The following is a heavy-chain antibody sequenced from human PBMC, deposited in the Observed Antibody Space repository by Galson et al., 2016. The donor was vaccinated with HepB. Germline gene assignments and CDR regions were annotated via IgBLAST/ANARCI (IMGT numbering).Heavy chain of an antibody. Sequence: SLRLSCATSGFTFTRYNMNWVRQAPGKGLEWVSSISSGCSYIYYADSVKGRFTISRDNVKKSQYLQMNSLRPEDTAVYYCARVREQQLLDAFDIWGQGAMVTVSS. D-gene: IGHD6-13*01. J-gene: IGHJ3*02. CDR2: ISSGCSYI. V-gene: IGHV3-21*01. CDR1: GFTFTRYN. CDR3: ARVREQQLLDAFDI.